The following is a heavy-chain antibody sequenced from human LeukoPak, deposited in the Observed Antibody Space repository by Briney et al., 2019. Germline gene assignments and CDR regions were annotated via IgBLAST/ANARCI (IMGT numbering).Heavy chain of an antibody. CDR3: ARDGIGSYSLDY. Sequence: SVKVSCKASGGTFSSYATSWVRQAPGQGLEWMGRIIPIFGTANYAQKFQGRVTITTDESTSTAYMELSSLRSEDTAVYYCARDGIGSYSLDYWGQGTLVTVSS. J-gene: IGHJ4*02. CDR1: GGTFSSYA. CDR2: IIPIFGTA. D-gene: IGHD4-11*01. V-gene: IGHV1-69*05.